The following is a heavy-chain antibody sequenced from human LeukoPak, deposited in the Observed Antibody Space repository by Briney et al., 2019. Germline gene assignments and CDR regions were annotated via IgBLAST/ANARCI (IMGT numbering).Heavy chain of an antibody. V-gene: IGHV4-61*05. CDR3: ARGRCSGGSCYYGRYWFDP. Sequence: SETLSLTCTVSGGSISSSSYYWGWIRQPPGKGLEWIGYIYYSGSTNYNPSLKSRVTISVDTSKNQFSLKLSSVTAADTAVYYCARGRCSGGSCYYGRYWFDPWGQGTLVTVSS. J-gene: IGHJ5*02. D-gene: IGHD2-15*01. CDR1: GGSISSSSYY. CDR2: IYYSGST.